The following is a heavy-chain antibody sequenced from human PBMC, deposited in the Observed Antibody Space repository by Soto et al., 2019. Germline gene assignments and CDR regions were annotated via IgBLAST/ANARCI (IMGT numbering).Heavy chain of an antibody. CDR1: GYSFTSYW. CDR2: IYPGDSDT. Sequence: GESLKISCKGSGYSFTSYWIGWVRQMPGKGLEWMGIIYPGDSDTRYSPSFQGQVTISADKSISTAYLQWSSLKASVTAMYYCAREVGYCSGGSCYSGWFDPWGQGTLVTVSS. J-gene: IGHJ5*02. CDR3: AREVGYCSGGSCYSGWFDP. V-gene: IGHV5-51*01. D-gene: IGHD2-15*01.